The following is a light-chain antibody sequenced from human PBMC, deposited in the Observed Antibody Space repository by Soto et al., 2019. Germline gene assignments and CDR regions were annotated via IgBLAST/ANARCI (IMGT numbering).Light chain of an antibody. CDR3: QQYNKWPPLT. Sequence: EIVLTQSPGTLSLSPWERATLSCRASQSVSSSYLAWYQQKPGQPPRLLIYAASTRATGVPARFSGSGSGTEFTLTISSLQSEDFGVYYCQQYNKWPPLTFGGGTKVDI. CDR2: AAS. CDR1: QSVSSSY. J-gene: IGKJ4*01. V-gene: IGKV3-15*01.